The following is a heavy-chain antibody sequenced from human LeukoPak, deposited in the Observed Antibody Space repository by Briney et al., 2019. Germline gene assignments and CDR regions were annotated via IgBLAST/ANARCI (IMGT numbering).Heavy chain of an antibody. CDR1: GYTFTSYY. Sequence: ASVKVSCKASGYTFTSYYMHWVRQAPGQGLEWMGIINPSGGSTSYAQKFQGRVTMTRDTSTSTVYMELSSLRSEDTAVYYCARSSPSYDSSGYYLYWGQGTLVTVSS. CDR2: INPSGGST. D-gene: IGHD3-22*01. V-gene: IGHV1-46*01. CDR3: ARSSPSYDSSGYYLY. J-gene: IGHJ4*02.